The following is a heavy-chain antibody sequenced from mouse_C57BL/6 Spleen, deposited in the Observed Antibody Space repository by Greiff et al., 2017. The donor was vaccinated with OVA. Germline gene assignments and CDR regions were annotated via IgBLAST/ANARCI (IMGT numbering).Heavy chain of an antibody. Sequence: EVKVVESGGGLVKPGGSLKLSCAASGFTFSDYGMHWVRQAPEKGLEWVAYISSGSSTIYYADTVKGRFTISRDNAKNTLFLQMTSLRSEDTAMYYCARPGGYSYAMDYWGQGTSVTVSS. J-gene: IGHJ4*01. CDR2: ISSGSSTI. D-gene: IGHD2-3*01. CDR3: ARPGGYSYAMDY. CDR1: GFTFSDYG. V-gene: IGHV5-17*01.